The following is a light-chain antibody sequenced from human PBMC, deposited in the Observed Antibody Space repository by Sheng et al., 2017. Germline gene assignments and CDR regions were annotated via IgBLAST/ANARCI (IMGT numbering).Light chain of an antibody. Sequence: DIQMTQSPSVVSASVGDRVTITCRASQGISNYLAWFQQRPGKAPKRLIYGASSLQSRGPDSRFSGSGSGTEFTLTISSLQPEDFATYYCQKYNNAPLTFGGGTKVEIK. CDR2: GAS. J-gene: IGKJ4*01. V-gene: IGKV1-17*03. CDR1: QGISNY. CDR3: QKYNNAPLT.